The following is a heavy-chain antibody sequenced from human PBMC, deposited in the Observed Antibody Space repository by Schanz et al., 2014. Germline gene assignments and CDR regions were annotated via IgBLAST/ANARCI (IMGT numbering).Heavy chain of an antibody. J-gene: IGHJ4*02. CDR2: MNESHSTI. V-gene: IGHV3-23*04. CDR3: AKTLFPGGTQTFGN. D-gene: IGHD2-8*02. CDR1: GFSFSSYA. Sequence: EVQLVESGGGLVQPGGSLRLSCAASGFSFSSYAMGWVRQARGKGLEWVSAMNESHSTIYYADSVRGRFTISRDNAENTLYLQMNSLRVEDTAVYYCAKTLFPGGTQTFGNWGRGTLVTVSS.